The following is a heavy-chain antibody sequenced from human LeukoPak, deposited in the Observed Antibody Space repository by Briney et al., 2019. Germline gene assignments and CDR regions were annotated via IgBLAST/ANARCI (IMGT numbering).Heavy chain of an antibody. J-gene: IGHJ4*02. CDR1: GFTFSSYA. CDR3: AKGRWLKLYFDN. V-gene: IGHV3-23*01. Sequence: GGSLRLSCAASGFTFSSYAMSWVRQAPGKGLEWLSSISASGDSTYYADSVKGRFTISRDNSKNTLYLQMNSLRVEDTAVCYCAKGRWLKLYFDNWGQGILVTVSS. CDR2: ISASGDST. D-gene: IGHD5-24*01.